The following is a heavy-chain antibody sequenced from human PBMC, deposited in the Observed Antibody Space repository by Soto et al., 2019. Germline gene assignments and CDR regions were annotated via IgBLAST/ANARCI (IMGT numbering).Heavy chain of an antibody. J-gene: IGHJ6*02. CDR2: ISYDGSVK. Sequence: GGSLRLSCAASGCIFSNYGMHWVRQAPGKGLEWVTIISYDGSVKYYADSVKGRFTISRDNSKNTLYLQMNSLRAEDTAVYYCALSVDCSSTFFFRVRGYYGKHDSGHTSPVTDS. CDR1: GCIFSNYG. V-gene: IGHV3-30*03. CDR3: ALSVDCSSTFFFRVRGYYGKHD. D-gene: IGHD2-2*01.